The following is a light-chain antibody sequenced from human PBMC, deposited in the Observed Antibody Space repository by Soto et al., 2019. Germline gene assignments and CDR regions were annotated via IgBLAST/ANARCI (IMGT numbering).Light chain of an antibody. V-gene: IGLV2-14*03. CDR3: SSHAARSTLA. J-gene: IGLJ2*01. CDR1: SSDIGDHDC. Sequence: QSVLTQPASVAGSPGQSITISCTGTSSDIGDHDCVSWYQHHPGKAPKLVIFDVSHRPSGVSDRFSASKSGNTASLTISGLQAEDAADYYCSSHAARSTLAFGGGTKVTVL. CDR2: DVS.